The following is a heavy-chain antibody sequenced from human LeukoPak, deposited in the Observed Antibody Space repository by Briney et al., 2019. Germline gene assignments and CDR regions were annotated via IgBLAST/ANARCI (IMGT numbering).Heavy chain of an antibody. D-gene: IGHD5-18*01. CDR1: GLTFSRYA. V-gene: IGHV3-23*01. Sequence: GGSLRLSCAVSGLTFSRYAMSWVRQAPGKGLEWVSAISESGSGTYYADSVKGRFTISRDNSKDTLSLQTNSLRAEDTAVYYCAKDIAQGYTFGSIEQDYWGQGTLVTVSS. CDR3: AKDIAQGYTFGSIEQDY. J-gene: IGHJ4*02. CDR2: ISESGSGT.